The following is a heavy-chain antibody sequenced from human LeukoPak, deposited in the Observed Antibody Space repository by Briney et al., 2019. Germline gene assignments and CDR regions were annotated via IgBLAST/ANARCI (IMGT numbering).Heavy chain of an antibody. CDR2: IYTSGST. Sequence: SETLSLTCTVSGGSISSGSYYWSWIRQPAGKGLEWIGRIYTSGSTNYNPSLKSRVTISVDTSKNQFSLILSSVTASDTAVYYCAREMRRITSMNWFDPWGQGTLVTVSS. CDR1: GGSISSGSYY. D-gene: IGHD1-20*01. J-gene: IGHJ5*02. V-gene: IGHV4-61*02. CDR3: AREMRRITSMNWFDP.